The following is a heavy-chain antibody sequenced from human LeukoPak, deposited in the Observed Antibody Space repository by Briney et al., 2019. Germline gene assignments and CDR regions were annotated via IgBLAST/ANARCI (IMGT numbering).Heavy chain of an antibody. CDR1: GFTFSSYS. V-gene: IGHV3-48*01. D-gene: IGHD3-16*01. Sequence: GGSLRLSCAASGFTFSSYSMNWVRQAPGKGLEWVSYISSSSSTIHYADSVKGRFTISRDNAKNSLYLQMNSLRAEDTAVYYCARGRFTFGGVFDYWGQGTLVTVSS. CDR3: ARGRFTFGGVFDY. CDR2: ISSSSSTI. J-gene: IGHJ4*02.